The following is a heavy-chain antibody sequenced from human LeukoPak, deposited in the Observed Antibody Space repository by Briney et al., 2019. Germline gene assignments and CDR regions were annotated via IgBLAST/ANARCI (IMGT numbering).Heavy chain of an antibody. Sequence: GGSLRLSCAASGFTVSSNYMSWVRQAPGKGLEWVSVIYSGGSTYHADSVRGRFTISRDNSKNTLYLQMNSLRAEDTAVYYCARDLAGASPGFDIWGQGTMVTVSS. CDR3: ARDLAGASPGFDI. CDR1: GFTVSSNY. V-gene: IGHV3-66*02. CDR2: IYSGGST. D-gene: IGHD1-26*01. J-gene: IGHJ3*02.